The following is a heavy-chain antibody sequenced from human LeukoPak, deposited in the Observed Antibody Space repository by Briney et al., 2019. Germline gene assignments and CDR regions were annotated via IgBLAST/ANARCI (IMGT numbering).Heavy chain of an antibody. D-gene: IGHD1-1*01. CDR1: GGSISTYS. V-gene: IGHV4-59*01. Sequence: PSETLSLTCTVSGGSISTYSWSWIRQPPGKGLEWIGYIYYTGRTSYNPSLKSRVTISVDTSKNQFSLKLSSVTAADTAVYYCARGGYGYYFDYWGQGTLVTVS. J-gene: IGHJ4*02. CDR3: ARGGYGYYFDY. CDR2: IYYTGRT.